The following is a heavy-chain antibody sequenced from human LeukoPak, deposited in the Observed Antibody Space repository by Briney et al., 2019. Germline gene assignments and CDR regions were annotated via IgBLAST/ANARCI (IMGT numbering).Heavy chain of an antibody. J-gene: IGHJ4*02. D-gene: IGHD2-15*01. V-gene: IGHV4-59*12. CDR3: ARAQGSGIIHFDY. CDR2: IYHSGST. Sequence: SETLSLTCTVSGGSISSYYWSWIRQPPGKGLEWIGYIYHSGSTYYNPSLKSRVTISVDRSKNQFSLKLSSVTAADTAVYYCARAQGSGIIHFDYWGQGTLVTVSS. CDR1: GGSISSYY.